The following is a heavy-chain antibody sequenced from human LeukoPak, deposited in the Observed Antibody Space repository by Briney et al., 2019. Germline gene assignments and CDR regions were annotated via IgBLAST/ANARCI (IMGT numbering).Heavy chain of an antibody. V-gene: IGHV1-2*02. CDR1: GYTLTGNY. CDR2: INPNSGGT. D-gene: IGHD4-17*01. J-gene: IGHJ3*02. CDR3: ARDNDYGDHYDAFDI. Sequence: ASVKVSCKASGYTLTGNYMHWVRQAPGQGLDWMGWINPNSGGTNYAQKFQGRVTMTRDTSISTAYMELSRLRSDDTAVYYCARDNDYGDHYDAFDIWGQGTMVTVSS.